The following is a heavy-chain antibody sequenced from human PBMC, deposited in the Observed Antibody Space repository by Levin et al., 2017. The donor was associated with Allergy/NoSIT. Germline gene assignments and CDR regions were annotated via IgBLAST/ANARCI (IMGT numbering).Heavy chain of an antibody. V-gene: IGHV3-23*01. J-gene: IGHJ4*02. CDR3: AKVPTSGNYDYFDF. CDR1: GFTFSSYA. CDR2: IRDSGSDT. D-gene: IGHD1-26*01. Sequence: LSLTCAASGFTFSSYAMSWVRQAPGKGLEWVSAIRDSGSDTYYPDSVKGRFTISRDNSENTLFLQMNSLRADDTAVYYCAKVPTSGNYDYFDFWGQGTLVTVSS.